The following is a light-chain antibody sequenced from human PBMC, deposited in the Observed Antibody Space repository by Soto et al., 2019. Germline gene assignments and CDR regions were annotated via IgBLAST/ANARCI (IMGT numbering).Light chain of an antibody. V-gene: IGLV2-14*03. CDR2: DVS. J-gene: IGLJ1*01. CDR3: TTYTTSITYV. Sequence: QSALTQPASVSGPPGQSITISCTGTSSDFGDFNYVFWYQQHPGKAPKLLIYDVSNRPSGVSNRFSGSKSGDTASLTISGLQAEDEADYYCTTYTTSITYVFGTGTKVTVL. CDR1: SSDFGDFNY.